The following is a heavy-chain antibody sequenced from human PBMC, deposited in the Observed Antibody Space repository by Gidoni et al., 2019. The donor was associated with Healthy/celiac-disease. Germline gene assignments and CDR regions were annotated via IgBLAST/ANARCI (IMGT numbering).Heavy chain of an antibody. D-gene: IGHD2-2*01. CDR1: GFTFSSYG. CDR3: AKGGLRPYCSSTSCYVVHYGMDV. Sequence: QVQLVASGGGVVQPGRSLRLSCAASGFTFSSYGMHWVRQAPGKGLEWVAVVSYDGSNKYYADSVKGRFTISRDNSKNTLYLQMNSLRAEDTAVYYCAKGGLRPYCSSTSCYVVHYGMDVWGQGTTVTVSS. J-gene: IGHJ6*02. V-gene: IGHV3-30*18. CDR2: VSYDGSNK.